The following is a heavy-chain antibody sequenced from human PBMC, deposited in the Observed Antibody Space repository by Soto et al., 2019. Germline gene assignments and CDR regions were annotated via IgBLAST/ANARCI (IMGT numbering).Heavy chain of an antibody. J-gene: IGHJ4*02. D-gene: IGHD5-18*01. CDR1: GFIFNNYA. CDR3: AKALVPALTAKFGY. CDR2: VTASGGGT. Sequence: PWGSLRLSCAASGFIFNNYAMTRVRQAPGKGLEWVSTVTASGGGTFYANSVKGRFTISRDNSRNTLHLQMSSLRVEDTALYYCAKALVPALTAKFGYCGQGTLVTVSS. V-gene: IGHV3-23*01.